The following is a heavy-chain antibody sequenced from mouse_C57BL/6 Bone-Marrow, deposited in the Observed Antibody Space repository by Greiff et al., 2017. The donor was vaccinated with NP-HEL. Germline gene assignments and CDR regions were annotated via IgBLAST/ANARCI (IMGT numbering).Heavy chain of an antibody. D-gene: IGHD1-1*01. V-gene: IGHV7-3*01. CDR2: IRNKANGYTT. CDR1: GFTFTDYY. CDR3: ARGYYYGPYFDY. Sequence: EVHLVESGGGLVQPGGSLSLSCAASGFTFTDYYMSWVRQPPGKALEWLGFIRNKANGYTTEYSASVKGRFTISRDNSQSILYLQMNALRAEDSATYYCARGYYYGPYFDYWGQGTTLTVSS. J-gene: IGHJ2*01.